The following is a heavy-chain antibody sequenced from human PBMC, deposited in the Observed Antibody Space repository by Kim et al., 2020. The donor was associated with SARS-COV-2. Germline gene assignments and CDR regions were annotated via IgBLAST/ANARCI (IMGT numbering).Heavy chain of an antibody. CDR3: ARGGGYFDL. V-gene: IGHV3-33*01. D-gene: IGHD1-26*01. CDR1: GFTFSNYG. J-gene: IGHJ2*01. Sequence: GGSLRLSCAASGFTFSNYGIHWVRQAPGKGLEWVSIIWYDGSNKYYADSVKGRFTISRDNSKNTLYLQMNSLTAEDTAVYYCARGGGYFDLWGRGTLVTVSS. CDR2: IWYDGSNK.